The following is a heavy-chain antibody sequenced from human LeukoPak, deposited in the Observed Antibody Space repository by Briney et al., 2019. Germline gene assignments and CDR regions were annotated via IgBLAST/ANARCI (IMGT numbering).Heavy chain of an antibody. CDR2: FDPEDGET. CDR3: ATENPLSGSSYFDY. Sequence: ASVKVSFKVSGYTLTELSMHWVRQAPGKGLEWMGGFDPEDGETIYAQKFQGRVTMTEDTSTDTAYMELSSLRSEDTAVYYCATENPLSGSSYFDYWGQGTLVTVSS. V-gene: IGHV1-24*01. J-gene: IGHJ4*02. CDR1: GYTLTELS. D-gene: IGHD1-26*01.